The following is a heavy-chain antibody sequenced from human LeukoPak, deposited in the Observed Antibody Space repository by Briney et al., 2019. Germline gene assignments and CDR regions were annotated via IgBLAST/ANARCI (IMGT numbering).Heavy chain of an antibody. CDR2: IIPILGIA. Sequence: GASVKVSCKASGGTFSSYAISWVRQAPGQGLEWMGRIIPILGIANYAQKFQGRVTITADKSTSTAHMELSSLRSEDTAVYYCARINRDGYNSPGMDVWGQGTTVTVSS. D-gene: IGHD5-24*01. J-gene: IGHJ6*02. CDR3: ARINRDGYNSPGMDV. CDR1: GGTFSSYA. V-gene: IGHV1-69*04.